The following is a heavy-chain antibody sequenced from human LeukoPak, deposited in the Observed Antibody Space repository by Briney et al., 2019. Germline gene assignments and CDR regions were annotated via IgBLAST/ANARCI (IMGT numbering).Heavy chain of an antibody. D-gene: IGHD3-3*01. CDR1: GFTFSSYA. CDR3: AKGRLRFFDY. CDR2: ISGSGGST. Sequence: GGSLRLSCAASGFTFSSYAMSWVRQAPGKGLEWVSAISGSGGSTYYGDSVKGRFTISRDNSKNTLYLQMNSLRAEGTAVYYCAKGRLRFFDYWGQGTLVTVSS. J-gene: IGHJ4*02. V-gene: IGHV3-23*01.